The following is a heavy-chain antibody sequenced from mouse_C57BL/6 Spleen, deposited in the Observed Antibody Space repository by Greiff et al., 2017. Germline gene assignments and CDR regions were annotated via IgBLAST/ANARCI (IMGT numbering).Heavy chain of an antibody. CDR3: ASDLYRGYFDV. CDR2: ISDGGSYT. Sequence: EVMLVESGGGLVKPGGSLKLSCAASGFTFSSYAMSWVRQTPEKRLEWVATISDGGSYTYYPDNVKGRFTISRDNAKNNLYLQMSHLKSEDTAMYYCASDLYRGYFDVWGTGTTVTVSS. CDR1: GFTFSSYA. D-gene: IGHD1-1*01. V-gene: IGHV5-4*03. J-gene: IGHJ1*03.